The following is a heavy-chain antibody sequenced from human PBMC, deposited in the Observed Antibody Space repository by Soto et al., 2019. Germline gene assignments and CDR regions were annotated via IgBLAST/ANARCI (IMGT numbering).Heavy chain of an antibody. CDR3: ARYPGYGDYYFDC. CDR1: GGTFSSYA. CDR2: IIPIFGTA. J-gene: IGHJ4*02. D-gene: IGHD5-18*01. V-gene: IGHV1-69*13. Sequence: GASVKVSCKASGGTFSSYAISWVRQAPGQGLEWMGGIIPIFGTANYAQKFQGRVTITADESTSTAYMELSSLRSEDTAVYYCARYPGYGDYYFDCWGQGALVTVSS.